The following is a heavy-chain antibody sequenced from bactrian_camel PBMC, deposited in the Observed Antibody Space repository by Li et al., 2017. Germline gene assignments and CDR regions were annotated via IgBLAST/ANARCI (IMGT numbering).Heavy chain of an antibody. Sequence: HVQLVESGGGTAQPGRSLRLSCAASGSTYSLNCLGWFRQTPGKEREQVAVFIYSFGRSTRYADSVKGRFTISQDATNTVHLQMNNLKAEDTAIYYCAADVGMMSGDCRPNYWGQGTQVTVS. CDR1: GSTYSLNC. CDR3: AADVGMMSGDCRPNY. D-gene: IGHD7*01. CDR2: YSFGRST. J-gene: IGHJ4*01. V-gene: IGHV3S53*01.